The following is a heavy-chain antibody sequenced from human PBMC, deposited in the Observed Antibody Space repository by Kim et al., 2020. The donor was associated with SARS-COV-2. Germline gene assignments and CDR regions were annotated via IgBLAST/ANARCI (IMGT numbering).Heavy chain of an antibody. V-gene: IGHV3-21*06. CDR2: ISSSSSYI. D-gene: IGHD3-10*01. Sequence: GGSLRLSCAASGFTFSSYSMNWVRQAPGKGLEWVSSISSSSSYIYYADSVKGRFTISRDNAKNSLSLQMNSLRAEDTAVYYCARDSGARADWFDPWGQGTLDTVSS. CDR1: GFTFSSYS. CDR3: ARDSGARADWFDP. J-gene: IGHJ5*02.